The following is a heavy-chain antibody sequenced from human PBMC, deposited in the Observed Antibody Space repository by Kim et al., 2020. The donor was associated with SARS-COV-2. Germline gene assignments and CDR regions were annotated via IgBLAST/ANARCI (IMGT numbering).Heavy chain of an antibody. D-gene: IGHD2-21*02. CDR2: ISPYSGNS. CDR1: GYIFTNYG. CDR3: ARVGTRGSDSTQYDY. Sequence: ASVKVSCKAFGYIFTNYGISWVRQAPGQGLAWMGWISPYSGNSNYAQNLQGRVTITTDIPTRTVYMDLRSLRSDDTAVYYCARVGTRGSDSTQYDYWGQG. V-gene: IGHV1-18*01. J-gene: IGHJ4*02.